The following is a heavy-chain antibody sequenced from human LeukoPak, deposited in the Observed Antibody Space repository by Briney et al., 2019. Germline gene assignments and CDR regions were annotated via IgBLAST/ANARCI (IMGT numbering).Heavy chain of an antibody. J-gene: IGHJ6*03. CDR3: AREHYFYHMDG. V-gene: IGHV3-48*03. Sequence: GSLRLSCAASGFTFSSYEMNWVRQAPGKGLEWVSNISSSGDSTMYNADSVKGRFTISRDNAENSLYLQMNSLRAEDTAVYYCAREHYFYHMDGWGKGTTVTVSS. CDR1: GFTFSSYE. CDR2: ISSSGDSTM.